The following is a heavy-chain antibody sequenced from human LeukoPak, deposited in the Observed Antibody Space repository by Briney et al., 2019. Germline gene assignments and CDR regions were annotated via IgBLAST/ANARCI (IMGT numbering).Heavy chain of an antibody. D-gene: IGHD3-22*01. CDR1: GYTFTSYY. Sequence: ASAKVSCKASGYTFTSYYIHWVRQAPGQGLEWVGIINPSGGATSYAQKFQGRVTMTRDTSTSTFYMDLSSLRSEDTAVYYCASSTRVTYYYDSSGYHYWGQGTLVTVSS. V-gene: IGHV1-46*01. CDR3: ASSTRVTYYYDSSGYHY. J-gene: IGHJ4*02. CDR2: INPSGGAT.